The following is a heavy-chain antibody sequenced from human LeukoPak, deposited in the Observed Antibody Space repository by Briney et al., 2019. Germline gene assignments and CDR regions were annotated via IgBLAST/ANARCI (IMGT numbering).Heavy chain of an antibody. Sequence: GGSLRLSCAASGFTFSSYGMHWVRQAPGKGLEWVAFIRYDGSNKYYADSVKGRLTISRDNSKNTLYLQMNSLRAEDTAVYYCAKGAYDFWSGPPGYMDVWGKGTTVTVSS. V-gene: IGHV3-30*02. CDR2: IRYDGSNK. J-gene: IGHJ6*03. CDR1: GFTFSSYG. D-gene: IGHD3-3*01. CDR3: AKGAYDFWSGPPGYMDV.